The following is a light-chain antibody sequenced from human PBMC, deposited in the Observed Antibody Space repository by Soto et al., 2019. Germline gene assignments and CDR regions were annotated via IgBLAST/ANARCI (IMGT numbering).Light chain of an antibody. CDR2: AS. CDR3: QHYGTSAL. J-gene: IGKJ3*01. CDR1: QRVSDSY. V-gene: IGKV3-20*01. Sequence: EIVLTQSPGTLSLSPGERATLSCRARQRVSDSYLAWYQQKPGQAPRLLIYASSRATGIPDRFSGSGSGTDFALSISRLEPEDFAVYYCQHYGTSALFGPGTRVDIK.